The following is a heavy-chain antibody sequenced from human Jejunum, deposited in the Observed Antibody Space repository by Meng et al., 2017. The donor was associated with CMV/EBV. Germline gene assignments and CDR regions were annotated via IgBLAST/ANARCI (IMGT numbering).Heavy chain of an antibody. Sequence: LRTSGEGWGLIRQPPGKAQELHAVIYCDDDKRYSPSLKYRLAITKDTSKNQVVLTMSNMDPVDTATYYCAHRSPGYISGWDQGLFDYWGQGTLVTVSS. J-gene: IGHJ4*02. V-gene: IGHV2-5*02. CDR1: LRTSGEG. CDR2: IYCDDDK. D-gene: IGHD6-19*01. CDR3: AHRSPGYISGWDQGLFDY.